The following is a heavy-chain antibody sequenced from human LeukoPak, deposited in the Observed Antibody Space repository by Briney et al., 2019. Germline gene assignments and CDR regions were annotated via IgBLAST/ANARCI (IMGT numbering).Heavy chain of an antibody. CDR3: ARGGYQYES. V-gene: IGHV3-7*03. CDR1: GFTFSRYW. Sequence: GGSLRLSCAASGFTFSRYWMSWVRQAPGKGLEWVAKIKVDGSEKYYVDSVKGRFTISRDNAKDSLYLQMNSLRAEDTAVYYCARGGYQYESWGQGTLVTVSS. D-gene: IGHD2-2*01. J-gene: IGHJ4*02. CDR2: IKVDGSEK.